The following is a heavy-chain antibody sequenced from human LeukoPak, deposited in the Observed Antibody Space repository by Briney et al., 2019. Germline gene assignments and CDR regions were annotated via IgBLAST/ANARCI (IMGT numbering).Heavy chain of an antibody. CDR2: ISAYNGNT. J-gene: IGHJ4*02. D-gene: IGHD6-13*01. CDR3: ARGHSLIVAAGRPIGDY. CDR1: GYTFTSYG. Sequence: GASVKVSCKASGYTFTSYGITWVRQAPGQGLEWMGWISAYNGNTNYAQKLQGRVTMTTDTSTSTASMELRSLRSDDTAVYYCARGHSLIVAAGRPIGDYWGQGTLVTVSS. V-gene: IGHV1-18*01.